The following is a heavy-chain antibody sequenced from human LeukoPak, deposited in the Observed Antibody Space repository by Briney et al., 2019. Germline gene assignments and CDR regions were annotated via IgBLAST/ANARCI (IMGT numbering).Heavy chain of an antibody. CDR2: ISAYNGNT. J-gene: IGHJ4*02. CDR1: GYTFTSYG. Sequence: AAVKDSCKASGYTFTSYGITWVRQAPGQGLECMGWISAYNGNTNYARKLQGRVTMSTDTSTSTAYLELRSLTSADTAVYYCARAEQYQLLLHWGQGTLVTVSS. V-gene: IGHV1-18*01. D-gene: IGHD2-2*01. CDR3: ARAEQYQLLLH.